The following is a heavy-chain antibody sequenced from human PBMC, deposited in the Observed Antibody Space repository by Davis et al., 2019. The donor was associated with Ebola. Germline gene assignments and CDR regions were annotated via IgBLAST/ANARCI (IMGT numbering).Heavy chain of an antibody. CDR1: GGSISSYY. CDR3: AKGGGLIAAASFS. D-gene: IGHD6-13*01. J-gene: IGHJ4*02. CDR2: IYYSGST. V-gene: IGHV4-59*08. Sequence: MPSETLSLTCTVSGGSISSYYWSWIRQPPGKGLEWIGYIYYSGSTNYNPSLKRRVTISVDTSKNQFSLKLSSVTAADTAVYYCAKGGGLIAAASFSWGQGTLVTVSS.